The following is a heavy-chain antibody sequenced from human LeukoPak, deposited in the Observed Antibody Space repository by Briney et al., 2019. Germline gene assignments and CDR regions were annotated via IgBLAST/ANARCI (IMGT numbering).Heavy chain of an antibody. Sequence: ASVKVSCKASGYTFTSYGISWVRQAPGQGLEWMGWVSTYNGNTKYAQNLQGRVTTTTDTSTSTAYMELRSLRSDDTAMYYCARQSTGSYYSPIDYWGQGTLVTDSS. CDR1: GYTFTSYG. CDR3: ARQSTGSYYSPIDY. D-gene: IGHD1-26*01. J-gene: IGHJ4*02. CDR2: VSTYNGNT. V-gene: IGHV1-18*01.